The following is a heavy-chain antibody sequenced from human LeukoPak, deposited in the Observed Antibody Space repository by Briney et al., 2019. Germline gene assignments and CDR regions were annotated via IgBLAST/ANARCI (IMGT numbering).Heavy chain of an antibody. CDR1: GGTFSGHA. D-gene: IGHD4-17*01. CDR3: AAGDPFNYYMDR. V-gene: IGHV1-69*05. Sequence: GASVKVSCKASGGTFSGHAISWVRQAPGQGLEWMGGLIPIFGATNSTQRFQGRITISTDESTTTAYLELSGLTSEDTAVYFCAAGDPFNYYMDRWGKGTIVTVFS. J-gene: IGHJ6*03. CDR2: LIPIFGAT.